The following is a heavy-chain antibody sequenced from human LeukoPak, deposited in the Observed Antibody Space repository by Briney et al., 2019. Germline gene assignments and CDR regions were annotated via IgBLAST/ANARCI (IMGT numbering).Heavy chain of an antibody. Sequence: PSQTLSLTCTVSGGSISSGSYYWSWIRQPAGKGLEWIGRIYTSGSTNYNPSLKSRVTISVDTSKNQFSLKLSSVTAADTAVYYCARERTDIPRKAHDAFDIWGQGTMVTVSS. J-gene: IGHJ3*02. CDR1: GGSISSGSYY. V-gene: IGHV4-61*02. CDR3: ARERTDIPRKAHDAFDI. CDR2: IYTSGST. D-gene: IGHD3-9*01.